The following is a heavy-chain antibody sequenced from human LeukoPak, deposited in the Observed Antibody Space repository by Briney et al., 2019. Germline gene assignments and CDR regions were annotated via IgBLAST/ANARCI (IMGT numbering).Heavy chain of an antibody. J-gene: IGHJ4*02. Sequence: NPGGSLRLSCAASGFAFSSYNMKWVRQAPGKGLEWVSFISTTSTYIYYADSVKGRFTVSRDNSKNLLYLQMDSLRAEDTAVYYCANAYYYDSSGYYFDYWGQGTLVTVSS. CDR2: ISTTSTYI. CDR3: ANAYYYDSSGYYFDY. D-gene: IGHD3-22*01. CDR1: GFAFSSYN. V-gene: IGHV3-21*06.